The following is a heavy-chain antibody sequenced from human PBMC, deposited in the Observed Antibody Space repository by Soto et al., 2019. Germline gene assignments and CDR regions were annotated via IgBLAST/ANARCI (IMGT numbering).Heavy chain of an antibody. CDR2: VYSSGST. CDR3: ARQGFGAIHGLVDV. D-gene: IGHD3-10*01. Sequence: SETLSLTCVVSGVSMSPYSWSWIRLPPRKGLQWIGYVYSSGSTKYNPSLKSRVTMSVDTSKNQFSLQLTSVTAADTALYFCARQGFGAIHGLVDVWGQGTTVT. J-gene: IGHJ6*02. V-gene: IGHV4-59*08. CDR1: GVSMSPYS.